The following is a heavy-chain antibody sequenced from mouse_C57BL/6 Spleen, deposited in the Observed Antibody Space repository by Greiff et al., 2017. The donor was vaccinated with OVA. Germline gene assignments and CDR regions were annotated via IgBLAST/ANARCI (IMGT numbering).Heavy chain of an antibody. V-gene: IGHV1-52*01. Sequence: QVQLQQPGAELVRPGSSVKLSCKASGYTFTSYWMHWVKQRPIQGLEWIGNIDPSDSETHYNQKFKDKATLTVDKSSSTAYMQLSSLTSEDSAVYYCARGRGYDGYYWGQGTTLTVSS. D-gene: IGHD2-3*01. J-gene: IGHJ2*01. CDR2: IDPSDSET. CDR3: ARGRGYDGYY. CDR1: GYTFTSYW.